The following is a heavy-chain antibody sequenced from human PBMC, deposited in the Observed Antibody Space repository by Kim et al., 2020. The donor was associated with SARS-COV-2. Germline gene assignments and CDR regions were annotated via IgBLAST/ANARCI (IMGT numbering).Heavy chain of an antibody. V-gene: IGHV4-39*01. J-gene: IGHJ5*02. CDR2: VSWSGRT. D-gene: IGHD2-21*01. CDR1: GGSISTSPYY. Sequence: SETLSLTCSVSGGSISTSPYYWGWLRQPPGKGLEWIATVSWSGRTWYNPSLQTRVNILADTSKNHFSLDLTSVTTADTALYFCARHSDRDCAATTCGFHRWGQGTVVSVSS. CDR3: ARHSDRDCAATTCGFHR.